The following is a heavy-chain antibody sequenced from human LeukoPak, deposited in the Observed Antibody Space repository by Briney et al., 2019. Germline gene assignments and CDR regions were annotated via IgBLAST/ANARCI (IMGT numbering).Heavy chain of an antibody. CDR3: AKGGKWDVTPFDY. CDR2: IWYDGSNK. CDR1: GFSFSSYG. D-gene: IGHD1-26*01. V-gene: IGHV3-33*06. J-gene: IGHJ4*02. Sequence: GGSLRLSCAASGFSFSSYGMHWVRQAPGTGLGWVAVIWYDGSNKYYADSVKGRFTISRDNSKNTLYLQMNSLRAEDTAVYYCAKGGKWDVTPFDYWGQGTLVTVSS.